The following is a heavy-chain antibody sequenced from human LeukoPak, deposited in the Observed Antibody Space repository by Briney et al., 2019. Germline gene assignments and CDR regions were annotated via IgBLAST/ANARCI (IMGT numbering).Heavy chain of an antibody. CDR2: IYYSGST. CDR3: ARHPKSAAPYGMDV. J-gene: IGHJ6*02. CDR1: GGSISSYY. V-gene: IGHV4-59*08. Sequence: PSETLSLTCTVSGGSISSYYWSWIRQPPGKGLEWIGYIYYSGSTNYNPSLKSRVTISVDTSKNQFSLKLSSVTAADTAVYYCARHPKSAAPYGMDVWGQGTTVTVSS. D-gene: IGHD6-13*01.